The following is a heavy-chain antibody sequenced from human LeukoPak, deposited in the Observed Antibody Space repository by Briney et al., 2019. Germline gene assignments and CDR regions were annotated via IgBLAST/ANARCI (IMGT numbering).Heavy chain of an antibody. J-gene: IGHJ6*02. Sequence: SETLSLTCAVYGGSFSGYYWSWIRQPPGKGLEWIGEINHSGSTNYNPSLKSRVTISVDTSKNQFSLKLSSVTAADTAVYYCARVDAAMARPYYYGMDVWGQGTTVTVSS. CDR2: INHSGST. CDR3: ARVDAAMARPYYYGMDV. CDR1: GGSFSGYY. V-gene: IGHV4-34*01. D-gene: IGHD5-18*01.